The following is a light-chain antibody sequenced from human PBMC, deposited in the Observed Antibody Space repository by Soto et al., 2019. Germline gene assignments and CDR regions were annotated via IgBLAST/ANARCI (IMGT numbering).Light chain of an antibody. V-gene: IGKV2-28*01. Sequence: EIVMTQSALTLPVPPGGPASISRRSSPSLLYNNTYNYLDWYVPKPGQSPQLWIYFGSNRAPGVPDRLSGSGSGTDFTLKINRLEAEDVGTYYCMQALQSLTFGQGTRLEIK. CDR3: MQALQSLT. CDR2: FGS. CDR1: PSLLYNNTYNY. J-gene: IGKJ5*01.